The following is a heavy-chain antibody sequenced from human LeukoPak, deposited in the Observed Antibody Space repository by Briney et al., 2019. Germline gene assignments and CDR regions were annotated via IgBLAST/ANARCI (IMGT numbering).Heavy chain of an antibody. Sequence: PGGSLRLPCAASGFTFSSYSMTWVRQAPGKGLEWISSMSSGGTYIYYADSVRGRFTISRDNAKNSLYLLMNSLRAEDTAVYYCARDRPTGASRLFVVQWGQGTLVTVSS. CDR2: MSSGGTYI. CDR3: ARDRPTGASRLFVVQ. D-gene: IGHD3-3*01. J-gene: IGHJ4*02. V-gene: IGHV3-21*01. CDR1: GFTFSSYS.